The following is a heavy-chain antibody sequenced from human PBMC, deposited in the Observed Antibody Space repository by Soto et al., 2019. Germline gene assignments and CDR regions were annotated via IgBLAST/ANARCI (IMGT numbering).Heavy chain of an antibody. V-gene: IGHV1-18*01. CDR1: GYTFTSYG. Sequence: ASVKVSCKASGYTFTSYGISWVRQAPGQGLEWMGWISAYNGNTNYAQKLQGRVTMTTDTSTSTAYMELRSLRSDDTAVYYCARDVGVVVAATTLDYWGKGTLVTVSS. J-gene: IGHJ4*02. D-gene: IGHD2-15*01. CDR2: ISAYNGNT. CDR3: ARDVGVVVAATTLDY.